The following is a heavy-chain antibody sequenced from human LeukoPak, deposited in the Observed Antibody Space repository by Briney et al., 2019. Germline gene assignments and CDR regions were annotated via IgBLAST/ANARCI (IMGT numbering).Heavy chain of an antibody. Sequence: PGGSLRLSCSACTFNLGTYWMSWVRQAPGEGLEWMAKIKPDGSEKSYVDSVKGRVTISRDNAQNSLYLQMNSLRAEDTSVYYCAKDGDSDDYGGNGWYFDLWGRGTLVTVSS. J-gene: IGHJ2*01. CDR2: IKPDGSEK. CDR1: TFNLGTYW. V-gene: IGHV3-7*01. D-gene: IGHD4-23*01. CDR3: AKDGDSDDYGGNGWYFDL.